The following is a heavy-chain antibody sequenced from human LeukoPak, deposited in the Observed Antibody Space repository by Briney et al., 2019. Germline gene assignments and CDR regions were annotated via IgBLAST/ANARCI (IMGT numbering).Heavy chain of an antibody. Sequence: SETLSLTCTVSGGSISSYYWSWIRQPPGKGLEWIGYIYYSGSTNYNPSLKSRVTISVDTSKNQFSLKLSSVTAADTAVYYCARTYYYDSSGSPSWFDPWGQGTLVTVSS. J-gene: IGHJ5*02. CDR2: IYYSGST. CDR1: GGSISSYY. D-gene: IGHD3-22*01. V-gene: IGHV4-59*08. CDR3: ARTYYYDSSGSPSWFDP.